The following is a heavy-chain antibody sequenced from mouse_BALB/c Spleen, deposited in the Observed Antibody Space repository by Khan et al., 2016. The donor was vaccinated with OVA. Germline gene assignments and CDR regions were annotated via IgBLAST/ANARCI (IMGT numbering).Heavy chain of an antibody. CDR2: IYYSGTV. J-gene: IGHJ1*01. CDR1: GISITSGNYR. D-gene: IGHD1-1*01. Sequence: EVKLLESGPGLVKPSQTVSLTCTVTGISITSGNYRWSWIRQFPGNKLEWIGNIYYSGTVTYNPSLTSRTTITRGTSKNQVFLEMNCLTAEDTATYYCARDYGRLYWYFDVWGAGTTVTVSS. CDR3: ARDYGRLYWYFDV. V-gene: IGHV3-5*02.